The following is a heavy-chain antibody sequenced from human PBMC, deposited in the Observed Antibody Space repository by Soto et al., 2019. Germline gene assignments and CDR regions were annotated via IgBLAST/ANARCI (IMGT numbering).Heavy chain of an antibody. D-gene: IGHD3-3*01. CDR2: IYNSGIT. CDR3: ARGVTVFGLVSRFWFDP. Sequence: PSETLSLTCTVSGGSISSGDYSWSWVRQSPGKSLEWIGHIYNSGITYYNPSLKSRVVISIDTSRKQFSLRLNSLTAADRAVYFCARGVTVFGLVSRFWFDPWGQGTVVTVSS. V-gene: IGHV4-30-4*01. J-gene: IGHJ5*02. CDR1: GGSISSGDYS.